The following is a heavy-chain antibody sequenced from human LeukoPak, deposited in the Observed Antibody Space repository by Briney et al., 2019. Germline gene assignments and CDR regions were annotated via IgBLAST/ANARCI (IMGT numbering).Heavy chain of an antibody. CDR3: ARVSPVSGYLTDY. D-gene: IGHD3-22*01. Sequence: PGGSLRLSCAASGFTFSSYAMSWVRQAPGKGLEWVSSISSSSYIYYADSVKGRFTISRDNAKNSLYLQMNSLRAEDTAVYYCARVSPVSGYLTDYWGQGTLVTVSS. J-gene: IGHJ4*02. CDR1: GFTFSSYA. V-gene: IGHV3-21*01. CDR2: ISSSSYI.